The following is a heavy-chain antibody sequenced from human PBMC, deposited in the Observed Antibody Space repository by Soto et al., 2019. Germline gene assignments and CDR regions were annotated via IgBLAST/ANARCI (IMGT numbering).Heavy chain of an antibody. CDR1: GFTFSSYS. D-gene: IGHD3-22*01. CDR2: ISSSSSYI. V-gene: IGHV3-21*01. Sequence: GGSLRLSCAASGFTFSSYSMNWVRQAPGKGLEWVSSISSSSSYIYYADSVKGRFTISRDNAKNSLYLQMNSLRAEDTAVHYCARGIGYYYDSSGYSPHDYWGQGTLVTVSS. CDR3: ARGIGYYYDSSGYSPHDY. J-gene: IGHJ4*02.